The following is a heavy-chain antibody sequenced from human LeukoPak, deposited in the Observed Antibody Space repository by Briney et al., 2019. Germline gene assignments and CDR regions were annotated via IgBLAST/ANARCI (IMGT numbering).Heavy chain of an antibody. CDR2: IYHSGST. CDR1: GYSISSGYY. J-gene: IGHJ4*02. V-gene: IGHV4-38-2*02. D-gene: IGHD3-10*01. Sequence: SETLSLTCTVSGYSISSGYYWGWIRQPPGKGLEWIGSIYHSGSTYYNPSLKSRVTISVDTSKNQFSLKLSSVTAADTAVYYYARADVLLWFGEFGYWGQGTLVTVSS. CDR3: ARADVLLWFGEFGY.